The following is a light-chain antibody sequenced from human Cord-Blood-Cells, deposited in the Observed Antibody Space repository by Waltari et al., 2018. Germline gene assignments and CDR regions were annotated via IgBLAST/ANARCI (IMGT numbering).Light chain of an antibody. J-gene: IGKJ1*01. CDR3: QQYYSTPWT. V-gene: IGKV4-1*01. CDR2: WAS. Sequence: DVVMTQSPASLPVSLRERATITCKSSQSLLYSSNNKNYLAWYQQKPGQPPKLLIYWASTRESGVPDRFSGSGSGTDFTLTISSLQAEDVAVYYCQQYYSTPWTFGQGTKVEIK. CDR1: QSLLYSSNNKNY.